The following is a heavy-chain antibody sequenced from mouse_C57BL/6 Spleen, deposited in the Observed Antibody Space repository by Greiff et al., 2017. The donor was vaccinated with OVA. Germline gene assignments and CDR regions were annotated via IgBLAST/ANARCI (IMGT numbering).Heavy chain of an antibody. Sequence: QVQLKESGAELVKPGASVKLSCKASGYTFTSYWMHWVKQRPGQGLEWIGMIHPNSGSTNYNEKFKSKATLTVDKSSSTAYMQLSSLTSEDSAVYYCARVITTVVAHWYFDVWGTGTTVTVSS. CDR1: GYTFTSYW. V-gene: IGHV1-64*01. CDR2: IHPNSGST. D-gene: IGHD1-1*01. CDR3: ARVITTVVAHWYFDV. J-gene: IGHJ1*03.